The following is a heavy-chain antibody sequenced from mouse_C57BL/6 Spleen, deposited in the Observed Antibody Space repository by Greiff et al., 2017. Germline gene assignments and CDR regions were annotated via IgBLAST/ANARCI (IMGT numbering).Heavy chain of an antibody. CDR1: GYSITSGYY. V-gene: IGHV3-6*01. D-gene: IGHD2-4*01. Sequence: EVQLQQSGPGLVKPSQSLSLTCSVTGYSITSGYYWNWIRQFPGNKLEWMGYISYDGSNNYNPSLKNRISITRDTSKNQFFLKLNSVTTEDTATYYCARGYYDYGGYFDVWGTGTTVTVSS. CDR3: ARGYYDYGGYFDV. J-gene: IGHJ1*03. CDR2: ISYDGSN.